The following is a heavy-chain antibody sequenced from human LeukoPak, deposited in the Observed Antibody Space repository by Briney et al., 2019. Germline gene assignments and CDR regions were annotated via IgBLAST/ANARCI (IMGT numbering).Heavy chain of an antibody. J-gene: IGHJ6*03. V-gene: IGHV4-39*07. CDR2: IYYSGST. Sequence: SETLSLTCTVSGGSISSSSYYWGWIRQPPGKGLEWIGSIYYSGSTYYNPSLKSRVTISVDTSKNQFSLKLSSVTAADTAVYYCARAPGIAAAGTYYYYYYYMDVWGKGTAVTVSS. CDR1: GGSISSSSYY. CDR3: ARAPGIAAAGTYYYYYYYMDV. D-gene: IGHD6-13*01.